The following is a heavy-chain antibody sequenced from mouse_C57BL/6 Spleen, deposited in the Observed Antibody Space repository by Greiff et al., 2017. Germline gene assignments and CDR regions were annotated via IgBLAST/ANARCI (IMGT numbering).Heavy chain of an antibody. D-gene: IGHD1-1*01. V-gene: IGHV1-39*01. J-gene: IGHJ4*01. CDR3: ARGYYGSSYDAMDY. CDR2: INPNYGTT. CDR1: GYSFTDYN. Sequence: VQLKESGPELVKPGASVKISCKASGYSFTDYNMNWVKQSNGKSLEWIGVINPNYGTTSYNQKFKGKATLTVDQSSSTAYMQLNSLTSEDSAVYYCARGYYGSSYDAMDYWGQGTSVTVSS.